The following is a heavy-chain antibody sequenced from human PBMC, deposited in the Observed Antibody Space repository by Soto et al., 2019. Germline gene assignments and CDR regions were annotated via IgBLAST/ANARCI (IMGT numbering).Heavy chain of an antibody. CDR1: GDSVSNNGAT. CDR3: ARLVGSSYFDF. D-gene: IGHD1-26*01. Sequence: PXQALSLPSAISGDSVSNNGATWTLIRHSPSRGLEWLGRTYYRSKWNFDYAVSVKSRIIINPDTSKNHFSLQLNSVTPEDTAVYYCARLVGSSYFDFWGQGTPVTVSS. V-gene: IGHV6-1*01. J-gene: IGHJ4*02. CDR2: TYYRSKWNF.